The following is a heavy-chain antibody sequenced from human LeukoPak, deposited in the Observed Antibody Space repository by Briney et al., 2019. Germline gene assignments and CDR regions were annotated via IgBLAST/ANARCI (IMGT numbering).Heavy chain of an antibody. J-gene: IGHJ4*02. D-gene: IGHD1-26*01. Sequence: YPSETLSLTCTVSDDSAYSSGFYWGWIRQPPGKGLEWIGSIYYSGTTYYNPSLKIQASINVDTAKNQFSLYVSSVAAADTAVYCCASSGSYHSFPSWGQGTLVTGS. CDR2: IYYSGTT. CDR1: DDSAYSSGFY. CDR3: ASSGSYHSFPS. V-gene: IGHV4-39*01.